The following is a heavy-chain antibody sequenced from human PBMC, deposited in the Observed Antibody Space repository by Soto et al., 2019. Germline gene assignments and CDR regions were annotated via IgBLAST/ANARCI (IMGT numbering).Heavy chain of an antibody. CDR2: SYYSGST. V-gene: IGHV4-59*08. CDR3: AKRSSSSTFDY. Sequence: SETLSLTCTVSGGSISSYYWSWIRQPPGKGLEWIGYSYYSGSTNYNPSLKSRVTISVDTSKNQFSLKLSSVTAADTAVYYCAKRSSSSTFDYWGQGTLVTVSS. CDR1: GGSISSYY. D-gene: IGHD6-6*01. J-gene: IGHJ4*02.